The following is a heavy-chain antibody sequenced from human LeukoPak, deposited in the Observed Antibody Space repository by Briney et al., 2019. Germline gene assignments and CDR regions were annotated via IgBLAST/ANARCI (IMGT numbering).Heavy chain of an antibody. D-gene: IGHD2-21*02. CDR1: GGSISSGDYY. CDR2: IYYSGST. V-gene: IGHV4-30-4*08. CDR3: ARGHSSVVTAIPYYFDY. J-gene: IGHJ4*02. Sequence: SETLSLTCTVSGGSISSGDYYWSWSREPPGKGLEWSGYIYYSGSTYYNPSLKSRVTISVDTSKNQVSLKLNSVAAAGTAVYFCARGHSSVVTAIPYYFDYWGRGTLVAVSS.